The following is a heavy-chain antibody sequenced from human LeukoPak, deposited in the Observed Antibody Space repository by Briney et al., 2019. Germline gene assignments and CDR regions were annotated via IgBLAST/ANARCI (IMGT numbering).Heavy chain of an antibody. V-gene: IGHV3-30*02. Sequence: GGSLRLSCAASGFTFSSYGMHWVRQAPGKGLEWVAFIRYDGSNKYYADSVKGRFTISRDNSKNTLYLQMNSLRAEDTAVYYCAKDQGRRVYSRRGGFDYWGQGTLLTVSS. J-gene: IGHJ4*02. CDR1: GFTFSSYG. CDR2: IRYDGSNK. CDR3: AKDQGRRVYSRRGGFDY. D-gene: IGHD5-12*01.